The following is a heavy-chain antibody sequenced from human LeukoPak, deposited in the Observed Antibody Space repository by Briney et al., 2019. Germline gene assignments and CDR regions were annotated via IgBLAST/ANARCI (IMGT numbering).Heavy chain of an antibody. Sequence: SETLSLTCAVSGGSISSNNWWSWIRQPPGKGLEWIGEILHSGNTNYNPSLKSRVTMSVDKSKNQFSLNLKSVTAADTAVYYCATYYDSSGYRFDYWGQGTLVIVSS. V-gene: IGHV4-4*02. CDR2: ILHSGNT. CDR1: GGSISSNNW. J-gene: IGHJ4*02. D-gene: IGHD3-22*01. CDR3: ATYYDSSGYRFDY.